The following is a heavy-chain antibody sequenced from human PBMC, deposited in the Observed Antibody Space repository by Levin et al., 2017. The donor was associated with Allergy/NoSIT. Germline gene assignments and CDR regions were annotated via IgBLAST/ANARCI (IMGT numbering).Heavy chain of an antibody. CDR2: IWYDGSNK. V-gene: IGHV3-33*01. CDR1: GFTFSSYG. J-gene: IGHJ4*02. CDR3: ARVALFSTAMVPNDY. Sequence: GESLKISCAASGFTFSSYGMHWVRQAPGKGLEWVAVIWYDGSNKYYADSVKGRFTISRDNSKNTLYLQMNSLRAEDTAVYYCARVALFSTAMVPNDYWGQGTLVTVSS. D-gene: IGHD5-18*01.